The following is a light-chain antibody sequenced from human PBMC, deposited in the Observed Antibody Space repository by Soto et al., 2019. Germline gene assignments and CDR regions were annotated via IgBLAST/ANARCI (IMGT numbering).Light chain of an antibody. Sequence: QLVLTQPPSVSGAPGQRVTISCTGSSSNIGAGYDVHWYQQLPGTAPKLLIYGNSNRPSGVPDRFSGSKSGTSASLAITGLQAEDEADYYCQSYDSSLSLHVVFGGRTKVTVL. CDR3: QSYDSSLSLHVV. CDR1: SSNIGAGYD. CDR2: GNS. V-gene: IGLV1-40*01. J-gene: IGLJ2*01.